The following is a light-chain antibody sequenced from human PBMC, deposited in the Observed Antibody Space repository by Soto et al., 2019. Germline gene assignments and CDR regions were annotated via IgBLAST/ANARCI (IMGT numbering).Light chain of an antibody. CDR2: RAS. CDR3: QHYGASPWT. V-gene: IGKV3-20*01. J-gene: IGKJ1*01. Sequence: EIVLTHSPGTLSLSPGERATLSCRASQSLSGNYLAWYQQKPGQAPRVLIYRASIRATGISDRFSGSGSGTDFTLTISRLEPEDFAVYYCQHYGASPWTFGQGTKVDIK. CDR1: QSLSGNY.